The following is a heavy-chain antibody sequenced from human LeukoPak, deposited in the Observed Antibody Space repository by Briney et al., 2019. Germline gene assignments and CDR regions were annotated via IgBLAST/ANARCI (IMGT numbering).Heavy chain of an antibody. CDR3: ARGPYKSGYSYGPALRFFDY. CDR1: GGSFSGYY. V-gene: IGHV4-34*01. CDR2: INHSGST. Sequence: PSETLSLTCAVYGGSFSGYYWSWIRQPPGKGLEWIGEINHSGSTNYNPSLKSRFTISVDTSKNQFSLKLSSVTAADTAVYYCARGPYKSGYSYGPALRFFDYWGQGTLVTVSS. D-gene: IGHD5-18*01. J-gene: IGHJ4*02.